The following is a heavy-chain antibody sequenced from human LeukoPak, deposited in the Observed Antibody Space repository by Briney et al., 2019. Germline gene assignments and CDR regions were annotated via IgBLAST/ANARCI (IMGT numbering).Heavy chain of an antibody. D-gene: IGHD3-3*01. V-gene: IGHV4-4*08. CDR2: IYTSGRT. J-gene: IGHJ4*02. CDR3: ARGAFGVVI. CDR1: GGCFSGYY. Sequence: PSETLSLTCAGYGGCFSGYYWSWIRQPPGKGREWIGRIYTSGRTNYNPSLKRRVTISVDTSKNQFSLKLSSVTAADTAVYYCARGAFGVVIWGQGTLVTVSS.